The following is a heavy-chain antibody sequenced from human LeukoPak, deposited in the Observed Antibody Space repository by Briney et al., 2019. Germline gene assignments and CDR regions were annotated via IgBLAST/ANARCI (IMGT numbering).Heavy chain of an antibody. V-gene: IGHV4-30-2*01. CDR2: IYHSGST. CDR1: GGSISSGGYS. D-gene: IGHD1-7*01. J-gene: IGHJ4*02. Sequence: PSETLSLTCAVSGGSISSGGYSWSWIRQPPGKGLEWIGYIYHSGSTYYNPSLKSRVTISVDRSKNQFSLKLSSVTAADTAVYYCATYWSTGTSDSWGQGTLVTVSS. CDR3: ATYWSTGTSDS.